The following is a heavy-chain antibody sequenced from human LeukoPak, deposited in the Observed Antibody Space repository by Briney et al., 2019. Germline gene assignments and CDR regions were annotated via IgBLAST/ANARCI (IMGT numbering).Heavy chain of an antibody. V-gene: IGHV4-39*07. D-gene: IGHD3-22*01. Sequence: SETLSLTCTVSGGSISGSSYYWGWIRQPPGKGLEWIGSIYYSGSTYYNPPLKSRVTISVDTSKNQFSLKLSSVTAADTAVYYCARENYYDSSGYYYSSQAFDIWGQGTMVTVSS. CDR1: GGSISGSSYY. J-gene: IGHJ3*02. CDR3: ARENYYDSSGYYYSSQAFDI. CDR2: IYYSGST.